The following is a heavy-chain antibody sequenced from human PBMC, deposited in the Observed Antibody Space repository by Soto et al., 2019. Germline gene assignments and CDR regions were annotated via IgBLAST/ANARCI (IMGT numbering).Heavy chain of an antibody. CDR3: AKDLQSYGDYDYYCYGMDV. J-gene: IGHJ6*02. V-gene: IGHV3-30*18. CDR2: ISYDGTNK. Sequence: QVQLVESGGDEDQPGRSQTISCAASGFTFSTYGMHWVRQTPGKGLEWVAVISYDGTNKFYSDSVKGRFTISRDNFKNTLTLQMNSLRADDTAVYSCAKDLQSYGDYDYYCYGMDVWGLGTRVTVSS. D-gene: IGHD4-17*01. CDR1: GFTFSTYG.